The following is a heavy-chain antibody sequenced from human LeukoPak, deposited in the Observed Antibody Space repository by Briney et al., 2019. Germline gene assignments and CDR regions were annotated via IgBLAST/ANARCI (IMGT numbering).Heavy chain of an antibody. D-gene: IGHD3-22*01. CDR1: GDSVSSNSAA. Sequence: SQTLSLTCAISGDSVSSNSAAWNWIRQSPSRGLEWLVRTYYRSKWYTDYGVSVRSRMTINTDTSKNQLSLPLNSVTPEDTAVYYCARPYYDSSGYYFDYWGQGTLVTVSS. V-gene: IGHV6-1*01. CDR2: TYYRSKWYT. CDR3: ARPYYDSSGYYFDY. J-gene: IGHJ4*02.